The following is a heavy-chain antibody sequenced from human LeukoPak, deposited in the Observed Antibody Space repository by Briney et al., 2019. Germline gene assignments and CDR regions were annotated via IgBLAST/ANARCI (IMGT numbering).Heavy chain of an antibody. D-gene: IGHD3-3*01. CDR2: LSDSGGST. Sequence: PGGSLRLSCAASGFTFSRYGMSWVRQAPGKGLEWVSGLSDSGGSTYYADSVKGRFTISRDSSKSTLYLQMNSLRAEDTAVYYCAKAGTRLLLNHYFDYWGQGTLVTVSS. CDR1: GFTFSRYG. CDR3: AKAGTRLLLNHYFDY. J-gene: IGHJ4*02. V-gene: IGHV3-23*01.